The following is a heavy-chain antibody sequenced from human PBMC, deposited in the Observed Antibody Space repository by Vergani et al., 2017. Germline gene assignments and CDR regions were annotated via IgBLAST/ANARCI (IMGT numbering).Heavy chain of an antibody. CDR2: ISRSSSTI. J-gene: IGHJ4*02. CDR1: GFTFISYS. V-gene: IGHV3-48*01. CDR3: ARVSYGDYFDY. Sequence: EVQLVESGGGLVQPGGSLRLSCAASGFTFISYSMNWVRQAPGKGLEWVSYISRSSSTIYYADSVKGRFTISRDNAKNSLYLQMNSLRAEDTAVYYCARVSYGDYFDYWGQGTLVTVSS. D-gene: IGHD4-17*01.